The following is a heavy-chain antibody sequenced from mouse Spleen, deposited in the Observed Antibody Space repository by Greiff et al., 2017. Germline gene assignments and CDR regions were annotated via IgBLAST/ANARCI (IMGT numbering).Heavy chain of an antibody. V-gene: IGHV1-50*01. J-gene: IGHJ4*01. D-gene: IGHD2-4*01. CDR1: GYTFTSYW. CDR3: ARCDYDVGAMDY. Sequence: VQLQQPGAELVKPGASVKLSCKASGYTFTSYWMQWVKQRPGQGLEWIGEIDPSDSYTNYNQKFKGKATLTVDTSSSTAYMQLSSLTSEDSAVYYCARCDYDVGAMDYWGQGTSVTVSS. CDR2: IDPSDSYT.